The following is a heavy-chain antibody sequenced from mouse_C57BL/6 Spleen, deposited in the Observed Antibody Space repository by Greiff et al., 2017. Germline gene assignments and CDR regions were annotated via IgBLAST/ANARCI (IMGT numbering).Heavy chain of an antibody. CDR2: INPYNGGT. J-gene: IGHJ4*01. CDR1: GYTFTDYY. Sequence: EVQLQQSGPVLVKPGASVKMSCKASGYTFTDYYMNWVKQSHGKSLEWIGVINPYNGGTSYNQKFKGKATLTVDKSSSTAYMELNSLTSEDSAVYYWARVGNGNYGYAMDYWGQGTSVTVSS. V-gene: IGHV1-19*01. CDR3: ARVGNGNYGYAMDY. D-gene: IGHD2-1*01.